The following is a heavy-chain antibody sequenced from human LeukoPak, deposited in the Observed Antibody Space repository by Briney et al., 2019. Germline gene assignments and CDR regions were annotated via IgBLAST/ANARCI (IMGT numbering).Heavy chain of an antibody. CDR2: ISYDGSNK. J-gene: IGHJ4*02. CDR3: ARASSTR. Sequence: GGSLRLSCAASGFTFSSYAMHWVRQAPGKGLEWVAVISYDGSNKYYADSVKGRFTISRDSSKNTLYLQMNSLRAEDTAVYYCARASSTRWGQGTLVTVSS. D-gene: IGHD2-2*01. V-gene: IGHV3-30*04. CDR1: GFTFSSYA.